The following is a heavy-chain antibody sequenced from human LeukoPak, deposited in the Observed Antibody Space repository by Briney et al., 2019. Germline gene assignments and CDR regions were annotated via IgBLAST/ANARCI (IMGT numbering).Heavy chain of an antibody. CDR2: ISGYNGNT. Sequence: ASVKVSCKASGYTFTSYGISWVRRAPGKGLEWMGWISGYNGNTNYAQKLQDRVAMTTDTSTSTAYMELRSLRSDDTAVYYCARDLKRGYTSGRYSWGTGSSNDYWGQGTLVTVSS. CDR1: GYTFTSYG. V-gene: IGHV1-18*01. D-gene: IGHD6-19*01. CDR3: ARDLKRGYTSGRYSWGTGSSNDY. J-gene: IGHJ4*02.